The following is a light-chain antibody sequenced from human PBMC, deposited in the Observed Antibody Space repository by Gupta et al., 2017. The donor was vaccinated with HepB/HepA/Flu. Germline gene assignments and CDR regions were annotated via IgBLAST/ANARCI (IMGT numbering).Light chain of an antibody. CDR3: QQEGNPPWT. J-gene: IGKJ1*01. V-gene: IGKV3-20*01. Sequence: EIVLTQSPGTLSLSPGERATLSCRASQIIGSKYLAWYQQRPGQAPRLLMYGASSRATGISDTFSGSGSGTEFTLTISRLDPEDFAVYYCQQEGNPPWTFGQGTKVEIK. CDR2: GAS. CDR1: QIIGSKY.